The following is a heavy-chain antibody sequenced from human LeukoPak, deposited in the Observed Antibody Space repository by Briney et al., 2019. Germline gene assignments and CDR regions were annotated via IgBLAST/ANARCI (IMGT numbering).Heavy chain of an antibody. CDR2: ISDDGRNK. CDR3: AKRPSDYGDYVTYFDY. J-gene: IGHJ4*02. V-gene: IGHV3-30*18. D-gene: IGHD4-17*01. CDR1: GFSFISYG. Sequence: PGGSPRLSCAASGFSFISYGVHWVRQAPGKGLEWVGVISDDGRNKKYADSVKGRFTISRDNSKDTLYLQMNSLRDEDTAVYYCAKRPSDYGDYVTYFDYWGQGTLVTVSS.